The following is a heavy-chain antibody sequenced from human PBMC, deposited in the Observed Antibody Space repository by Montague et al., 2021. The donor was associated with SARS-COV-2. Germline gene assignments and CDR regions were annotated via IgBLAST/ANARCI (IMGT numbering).Heavy chain of an antibody. V-gene: IGHV1-2*02. Sequence: SLKVSCKASGYIFTGHYVLWVRQAPGQGLEWMGWINSHSGGTQYAQKFQGRVTLTRDTSINTAYMELSRLRFDDTAVYYCARAVAAVGGPVDYYYFDGMDVWGQGTTVTVSS. D-gene: IGHD6-13*01. J-gene: IGHJ6*02. CDR3: ARAVAAVGGPVDYYYFDGMDV. CDR1: GYIFTGHY. CDR2: INSHSGGT.